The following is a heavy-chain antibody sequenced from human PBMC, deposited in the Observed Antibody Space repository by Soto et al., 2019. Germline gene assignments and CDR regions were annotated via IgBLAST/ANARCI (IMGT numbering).Heavy chain of an antibody. CDR1: GGTFSSYA. V-gene: IGHV1-69*01. CDR2: IIPIFGTA. D-gene: IGHD2-21*02. J-gene: IGHJ5*02. CDR3: HIVVVTANNWFDP. Sequence: QVPLVQSGAEVKKPGSSVKVSCKASGGTFSSYAISWLRQAPGQGLEWMGGIIPIFGTANYAQKFQGRVTITADESTSTAYMELSSLRSEDTAVYYCHIVVVTANNWFDPWGQGTLVTVSS.